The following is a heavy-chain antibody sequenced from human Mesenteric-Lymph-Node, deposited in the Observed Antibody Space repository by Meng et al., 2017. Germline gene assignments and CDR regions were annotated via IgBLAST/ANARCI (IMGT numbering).Heavy chain of an antibody. V-gene: IGHV4-28*03. CDR2: IYYSGST. J-gene: IGHJ5*02. Sequence: QVQLTEAGPGVVKPLDPLSLTCAVPGYSTSSSNWWGWIRQPPGKGLEWIGYIYYSGSTYYNPSLKSRVTVSVDTSKNQFSLKLSSVTAVDTAVYYCARGFVKYTVTRVGNWFDPWGQGTLVTVSS. D-gene: IGHD4-17*01. CDR3: ARGFVKYTVTRVGNWFDP. CDR1: GYSTSSSNW.